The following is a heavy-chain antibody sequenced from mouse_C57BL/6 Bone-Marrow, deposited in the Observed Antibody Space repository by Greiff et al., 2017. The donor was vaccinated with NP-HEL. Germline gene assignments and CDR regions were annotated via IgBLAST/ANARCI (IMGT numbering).Heavy chain of an antibody. CDR3: AKGTTG. CDR2: INPNNGGT. CDR1: GYTFTDYY. Sequence: VQLQQSGPELVKPGASVKISCKASGYTFTDYYMNWVKQSHGKSLEWIGDINPNNGGTSYNQKFKGKATLTVDKSSSTAYMELRSLTSEDSAVYYCAKGTTGWGQGTSVTVSS. D-gene: IGHD1-1*01. V-gene: IGHV1-26*01. J-gene: IGHJ4*01.